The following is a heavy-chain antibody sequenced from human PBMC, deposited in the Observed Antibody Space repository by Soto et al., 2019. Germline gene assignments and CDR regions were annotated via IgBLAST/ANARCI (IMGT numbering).Heavy chain of an antibody. J-gene: IGHJ6*02. Sequence: PGGSLRLSCAASGFTFSSYAMSWVRQAPGKGLEWVSAISGSGGSTYYADSVKGRFTISRDNSKNTLYLQMNSLRAEDTAVYYCAKELGGLRFLEWLPRDYYYYGMDVWGQGTTVTVSS. D-gene: IGHD3-3*01. CDR3: AKELGGLRFLEWLPRDYYYYGMDV. CDR1: GFTFSSYA. V-gene: IGHV3-23*01. CDR2: ISGSGGST.